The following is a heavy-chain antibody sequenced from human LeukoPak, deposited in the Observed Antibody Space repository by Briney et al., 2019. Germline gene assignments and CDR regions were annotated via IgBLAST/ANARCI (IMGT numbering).Heavy chain of an antibody. CDR1: GFTFSSYG. J-gene: IGHJ4*02. D-gene: IGHD4-23*01. Sequence: PGRSLRLSCAASGFTFSSYGMHWVRQAPGKGLEWVAVIWYDGSNKYYADSVKGRFTISRDNSKNTLYLQMDSLRAEDTAVYYCAKDYGGNFGAFDYWGQGTLVTVSS. CDR3: AKDYGGNFGAFDY. V-gene: IGHV3-33*06. CDR2: IWYDGSNK.